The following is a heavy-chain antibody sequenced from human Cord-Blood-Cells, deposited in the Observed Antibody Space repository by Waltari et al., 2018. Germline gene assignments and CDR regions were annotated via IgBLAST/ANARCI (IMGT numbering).Heavy chain of an antibody. CDR3: AVSNWGEDGYFDL. D-gene: IGHD7-27*01. CDR1: GYTLTGPY. CDR2: INPNSGGT. Sequence: QVQLVQSGAEVKKPGASVKVSCTASGYTLTGPYMHWVRQAPGQGLEWMGWINPNSGGTNYAQKFQGRVTMTRDTSISTAYMELSRLRSDDTAVYYCAVSNWGEDGYFDLWGRGTLVTVSS. V-gene: IGHV1-2*02. J-gene: IGHJ2*01.